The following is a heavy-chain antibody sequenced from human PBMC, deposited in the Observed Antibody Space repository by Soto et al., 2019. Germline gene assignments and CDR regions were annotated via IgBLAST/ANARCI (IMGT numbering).Heavy chain of an antibody. Sequence: PSETLSLTCAVYGGSFSGYYWSWIRQPPGKGLEWIGEINHSGSTNYNPSLKSRVTISVDTSKNQFSLKLSSVTAADTAVYYCARGVWFGELLPYYFDYWGQGTLVTVSS. CDR2: INHSGST. D-gene: IGHD3-10*01. V-gene: IGHV4-34*01. CDR1: GGSFSGYY. CDR3: ARGVWFGELLPYYFDY. J-gene: IGHJ4*02.